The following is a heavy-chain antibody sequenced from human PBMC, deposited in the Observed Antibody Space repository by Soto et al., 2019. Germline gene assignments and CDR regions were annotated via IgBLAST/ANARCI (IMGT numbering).Heavy chain of an antibody. CDR3: ARPLRDYYYYYMDV. CDR1: GFTFSSYW. CDR2: IKQDGSEK. V-gene: IGHV3-7*01. J-gene: IGHJ6*03. Sequence: GGSLRLSCAASGFTFSSYWMSWVRQAPGKGLEWVANIKQDGSEKYYVDSVKGRFTISRDNAKNSLYLQMNSLRAEDTAVYYCARPLRDYYYYYMDVWGKGTTVTGSS.